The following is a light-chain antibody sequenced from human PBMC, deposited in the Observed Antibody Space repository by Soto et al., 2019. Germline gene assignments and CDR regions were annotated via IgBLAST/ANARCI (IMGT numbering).Light chain of an antibody. V-gene: IGLV1-44*01. J-gene: IGLJ2*01. CDR2: SNN. CDR3: AAWDDSLNGVI. Sequence: QSVLTQPPSASGPPGQRITILFSGSSSNIGSHTVNWHQQVPGTAPKLLIYSNNERPSGVPDRFSGSKSGTSASLAISGLQSGDEADYYCAAWDDSLNGVIFGGGTKLTVL. CDR1: SSNIGSHT.